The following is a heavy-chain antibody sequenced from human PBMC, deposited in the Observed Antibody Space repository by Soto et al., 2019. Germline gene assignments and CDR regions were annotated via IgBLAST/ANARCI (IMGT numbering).Heavy chain of an antibody. CDR2: SSGTGINA. Sequence: EVQLLESGGALVQPGGSLSLSCAGSVFTLSSFAMNWVRQAPGKGLEWVSASSGTGINAYYADSVRGRFTVSRDNSKNMVFFQMNSLRVEDTAVYYCANVRGWGQGTLVTVSS. CDR3: ANVRG. D-gene: IGHD3-3*01. V-gene: IGHV3-23*01. J-gene: IGHJ4*02. CDR1: VFTLSSFA.